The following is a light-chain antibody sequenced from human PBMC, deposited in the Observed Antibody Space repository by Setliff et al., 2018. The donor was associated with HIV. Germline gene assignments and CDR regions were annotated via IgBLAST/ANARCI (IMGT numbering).Light chain of an antibody. CDR3: CSYAGSYTYI. Sequence: QSVLTQPRSVSGSPGQSVTISCAGSSSDVGAYNYVSWYRHHPGKAPKLMIYDVTKRPSGVPDRFSGSKSGNTASLTISGLQAEDEAYYYCCSYAGSYTYIFGTGTKVTVL. CDR1: SSDVGAYNY. J-gene: IGLJ1*01. CDR2: DVT. V-gene: IGLV2-11*01.